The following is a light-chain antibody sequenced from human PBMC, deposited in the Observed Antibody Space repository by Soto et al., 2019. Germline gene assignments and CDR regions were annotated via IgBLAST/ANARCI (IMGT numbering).Light chain of an antibody. CDR3: SSYTSSSTVV. CDR1: RRAVGGYNY. CDR2: DVS. Sequence: QSVLTQPASVSGSPGQSIPISCTGTRRAVGGYNYVSWYQQHPGKAPKLMIYDVSNRPSGVSNRFSGSKSGNTASLTISGLQAEDEADYYCSSYTSSSTVVFGGGTKVTVL. J-gene: IGLJ2*01. V-gene: IGLV2-14*01.